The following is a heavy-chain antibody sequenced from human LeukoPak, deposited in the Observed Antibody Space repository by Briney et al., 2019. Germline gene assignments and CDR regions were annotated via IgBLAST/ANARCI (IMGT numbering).Heavy chain of an antibody. D-gene: IGHD2-15*01. CDR1: GGSISSSNW. CDR2: NYHSGST. V-gene: IGHV4-4*02. CDR3: ARVSSQKVFDS. J-gene: IGHJ4*02. Sequence: SETLSLTCAVSGGSISSSNWWRRVRQPPGKGLEWIGENYHSGSTNYNPSHKTRVIISVDKSKNQFSLRLNSVTAADTAVYYCARVSSQKVFDSWGQGTLVTVSS.